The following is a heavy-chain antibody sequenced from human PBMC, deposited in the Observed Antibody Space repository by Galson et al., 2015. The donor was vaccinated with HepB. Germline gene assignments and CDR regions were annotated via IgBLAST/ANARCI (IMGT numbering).Heavy chain of an antibody. D-gene: IGHD1-26*01. CDR1: GFTFSSYG. CDR3: ARDPPFPAGSGSYLDY. V-gene: IGHV3-33*08. CDR2: IWYDGSNK. J-gene: IGHJ4*02. Sequence: SLRLSCAASGFTFSSYGMHWVRQAPGKGLEWVAVIWYDGSNKYYADSVKGRFTISRDNSKNTLYLQMNSLGAEDTAVYYCARDPPFPAGSGSYLDYWGQGTTVTVSS.